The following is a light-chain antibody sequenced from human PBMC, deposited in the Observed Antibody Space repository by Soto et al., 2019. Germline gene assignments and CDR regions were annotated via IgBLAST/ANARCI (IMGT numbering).Light chain of an antibody. Sequence: APAQPASLAGAPGQAIALSRTGKNNYVGAYNYVSWYQQHPGKAPKLIIFDVSNRPSGVSNRFSGSKSGDTASLTISGLQAEDEADYFCKSYTTGSTYVFGTGTKVTVL. V-gene: IGLV2-14*01. CDR1: NNYVGAYNY. CDR3: KSYTTGSTYV. J-gene: IGLJ1*01. CDR2: DVS.